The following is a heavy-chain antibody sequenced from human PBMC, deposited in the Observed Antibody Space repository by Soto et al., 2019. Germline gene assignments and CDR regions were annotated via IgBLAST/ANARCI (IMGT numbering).Heavy chain of an antibody. V-gene: IGHV1-69*01. Sequence: QVQLVQSGAEVKKPGSSVKVSCKASGGTFSSYAISWVRQAPGQGLEWMGGIIPIFGTANYAQKFQGRVTITADESTSTAYMELSSLRSDDTAVYYCARGELERLFHAFDIWGQGTMVTVSS. J-gene: IGHJ3*02. CDR2: IIPIFGTA. D-gene: IGHD1-1*01. CDR1: GGTFSSYA. CDR3: ARGELERLFHAFDI.